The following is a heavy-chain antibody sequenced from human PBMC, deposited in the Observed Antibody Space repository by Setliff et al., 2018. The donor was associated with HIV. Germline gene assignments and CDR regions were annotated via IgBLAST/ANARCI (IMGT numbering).Heavy chain of an antibody. CDR3: VRPLVIAFDTSDI. J-gene: IGHJ3*02. CDR2: IYPGDSDT. V-gene: IGHV5-51*01. CDR1: GYSFTSYW. D-gene: IGHD3-9*01. Sequence: GESLKISCQGSGYSFTSYWIGWVRQMPGKGLEWMGIIYPGDSDTRYSPSFQGQVTISADKSISTAYLQWSSLKASDTAMYYCVRPLVIAFDTSDIWGQGTMVTVSS.